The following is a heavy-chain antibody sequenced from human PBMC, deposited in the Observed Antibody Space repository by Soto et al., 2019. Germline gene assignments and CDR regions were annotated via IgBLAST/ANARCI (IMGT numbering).Heavy chain of an antibody. CDR1: GGSFSGYY. D-gene: IGHD3-22*01. CDR2: INHSGST. CDR3: ASSTQTSDYYDSMGLDY. V-gene: IGHV4-34*01. Sequence: EILSLTCAVYGGSFSGYYWSWIRQPPGKGLEWIGEINHSGSTNYNPSLKSRVTISVDTSKNQFSLKLSSVTAADTAVYYCASSTQTSDYYDSMGLDYWGQRTLVTVSS. J-gene: IGHJ4*02.